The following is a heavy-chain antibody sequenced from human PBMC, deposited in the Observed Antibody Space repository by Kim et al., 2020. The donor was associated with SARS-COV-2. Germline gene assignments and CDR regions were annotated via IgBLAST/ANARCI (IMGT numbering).Heavy chain of an antibody. CDR2: GSA. CDR3: ARGYDAFDI. V-gene: IGHV4-34*01. J-gene: IGHJ3*02. Sequence: GSANCHPSLKRRVTISVITSKKQFSLKVGSVTAADAAVYYCARGYDAFDIWGQGTMVTVSS.